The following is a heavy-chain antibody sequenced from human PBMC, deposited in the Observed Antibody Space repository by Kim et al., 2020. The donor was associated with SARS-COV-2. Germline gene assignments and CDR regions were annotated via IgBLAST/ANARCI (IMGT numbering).Heavy chain of an antibody. Sequence: GGSLRLSCAASGFTFSSYAMSWVRQAPGKGLEWVSAISGSGGSTYYADSVKGRFTISRDNSKNTLYLQMNSLRAEDTAVYYCAKDQEGSSYYYYYGMDVWGQGTTVTVSS. CDR2: ISGSGGST. CDR1: GFTFSSYA. D-gene: IGHD6-6*01. V-gene: IGHV3-23*01. J-gene: IGHJ6*02. CDR3: AKDQEGSSYYYYYGMDV.